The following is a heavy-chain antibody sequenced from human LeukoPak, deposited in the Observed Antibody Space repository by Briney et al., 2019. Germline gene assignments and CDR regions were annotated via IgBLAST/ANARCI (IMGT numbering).Heavy chain of an antibody. V-gene: IGHV5-51*01. D-gene: IGHD2-8*01. CDR3: ATPSDIVLMVYAIEEVGAFDI. CDR1: GYSFTSYW. J-gene: IGHJ3*02. CDR2: IYPGDSDT. Sequence: GESLKISCKGSGYSFTSYWIGWVRQMPGKGLEWMGIIYPGDSDTRYSPSFQGQVTISADKSISTAYLQWSSLKASDTAMYYCATPSDIVLMVYAIEEVGAFDIWGQGTMVTVSS.